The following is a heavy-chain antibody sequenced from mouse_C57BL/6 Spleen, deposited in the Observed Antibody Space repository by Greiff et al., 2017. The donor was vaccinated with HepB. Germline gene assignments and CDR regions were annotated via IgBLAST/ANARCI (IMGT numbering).Heavy chain of an antibody. J-gene: IGHJ4*01. CDR2: ISSGSSTI. D-gene: IGHD1-1*01. CDR3: ARSGITTVVAYYYAMDY. V-gene: IGHV5-17*01. Sequence: EVQGVESGGGLVKPGGSLKLSCAASGFTFSDYGMHWVRQAPEKGLEWVAYISSGSSTIYYADTVKGRFTISRDNAKNTLFLQMTSLRSEDTAMYYCARSGITTVVAYYYAMDYWGQGTSVTVSS. CDR1: GFTFSDYG.